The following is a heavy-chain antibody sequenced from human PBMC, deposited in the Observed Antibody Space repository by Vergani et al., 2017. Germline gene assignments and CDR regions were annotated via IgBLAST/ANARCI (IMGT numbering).Heavy chain of an antibody. CDR1: GGSFSGYY. CDR2: INHSGST. Sequence: QVQLQQWGAGLLKPSETLSLTCAVYGGSFSGYYWSWIRQPSGKGLEWIGEINHSGSTNYNPSLKSRVTISLDTSKNQFSLKLSSVTAAATAGDYCAGGYSGYDSLLYYFDYWGQGTLVTVSS. J-gene: IGHJ4*02. V-gene: IGHV4-34*01. CDR3: AGGYSGYDSLLYYFDY. D-gene: IGHD5-12*01.